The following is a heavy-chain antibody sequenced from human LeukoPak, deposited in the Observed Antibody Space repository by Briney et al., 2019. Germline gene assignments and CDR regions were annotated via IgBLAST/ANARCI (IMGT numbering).Heavy chain of an antibody. V-gene: IGHV3-30*04. D-gene: IGHD6-13*01. CDR3: ARELTSGYSLEGAWFDP. J-gene: IGHJ5*02. CDR1: GFTFSSYA. CDR2: ISYDGSNK. Sequence: GGSLRLSCAASGFTFSSYAMHWVRQAPGKGLEWVAVISYDGSNKYYADSVKGRFTISRDNSKNTLYLQMNSLRAEDTAVYYCARELTSGYSLEGAWFDPWGQGTLVTVSS.